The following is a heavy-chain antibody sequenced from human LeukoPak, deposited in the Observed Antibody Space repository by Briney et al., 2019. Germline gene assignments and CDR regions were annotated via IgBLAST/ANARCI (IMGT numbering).Heavy chain of an antibody. CDR2: IYYSGST. CDR3: PRALGTQWLNY. V-gene: IGHV4-59*01. J-gene: IGHJ4*02. D-gene: IGHD6-19*01. CDR1: GGSMSSYY. Sequence: SETLSLTCTVSGGSMSSYYWSWIRQPPGKGLEWIGYIYYSGSTNYNPSLKSRVTISVDTSKNQFSLKLSSLTAPDTAVYYCPRALGTQWLNYWGQGTLVTVSS.